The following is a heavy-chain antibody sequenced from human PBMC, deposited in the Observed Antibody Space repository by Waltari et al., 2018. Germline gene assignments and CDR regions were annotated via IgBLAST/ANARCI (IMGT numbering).Heavy chain of an antibody. CDR1: GGSISSYY. V-gene: IGHV4-59*01. D-gene: IGHD3-22*01. Sequence: QVQLQESGPGLVKPSETLSLTCTLSGGSISSYYRSWIRQPPGKGLEWIGYIYYSGSTNYNPSLKSRVTISVDTSKNQFSLKLSSVTAADTAVYYCAGERRYYYDSSGKFYYYYGMDVWGQGTTVTVSS. CDR2: IYYSGST. CDR3: AGERRYYYDSSGKFYYYYGMDV. J-gene: IGHJ6*02.